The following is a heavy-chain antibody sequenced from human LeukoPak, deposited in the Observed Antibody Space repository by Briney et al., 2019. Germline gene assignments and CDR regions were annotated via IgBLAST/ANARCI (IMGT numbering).Heavy chain of an antibody. D-gene: IGHD6-19*01. CDR3: ASGGSGSASS. J-gene: IGHJ4*02. CDR1: GFTFSSYS. CDR2: ISSSSSYI. Sequence: PGGSLRHACAASGFTFSSYSMNWVRQAPGKGLEWVSSISSSSSYIYYADSVKGRFTISRDNAKNSLYLQMNSLRAEDTAVYYCASGGSGSASSWGQGTLVTVSS. V-gene: IGHV3-21*01.